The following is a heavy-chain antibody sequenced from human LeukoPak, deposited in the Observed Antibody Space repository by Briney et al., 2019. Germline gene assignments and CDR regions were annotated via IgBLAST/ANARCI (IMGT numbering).Heavy chain of an antibody. CDR3: ARRSVAGSYFEY. CDR1: GFTFYSYE. J-gene: IGHJ4*02. V-gene: IGHV3-48*03. D-gene: IGHD6-19*01. CDR2: ISSSASII. Sequence: PGGSLRPSCAASGFTFYSYETIWVRQAPGKGLEWVSYISSSASIIFYADSVKGRFTISRDNAKNSLYLQMNSLRAEDTAVYYCARRSVAGSYFEYWGQGTLVTVSS.